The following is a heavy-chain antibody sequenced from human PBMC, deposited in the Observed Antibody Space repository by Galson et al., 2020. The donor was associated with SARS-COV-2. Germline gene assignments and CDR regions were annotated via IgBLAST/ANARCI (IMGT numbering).Heavy chain of an antibody. CDR1: GYTFTSYH. Sequence: VSVKVSCKTSGYTFTSYHLHWVRQAPGQGLEWVGIINPRDDITTYAQKFQGRVTVTRDTSTSTVYMELSSLRREYTAVYFCAREWGDISWSVFDYWGGGTLVTVSS. D-gene: IGHD2-21*02. CDR3: AREWGDISWSVFDY. J-gene: IGHJ4*02. V-gene: IGHV1-46*01. CDR2: INPRDDIT.